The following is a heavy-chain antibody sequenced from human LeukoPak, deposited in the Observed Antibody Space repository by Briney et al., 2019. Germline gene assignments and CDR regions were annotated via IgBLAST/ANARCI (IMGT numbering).Heavy chain of an antibody. J-gene: IGHJ3*02. D-gene: IGHD3-22*01. CDR1: AYSISSAYH. CDR3: ARESPADSKGYSIRAFDI. V-gene: IGHV4-38-2*02. Sequence: PSETLSLTCTVSAYSISSAYHWGWIRQPPGKWLEWIGSIYHSGSTYYNPSLKSRVTISVDTSKNQFSLKLSSVTAADTAVYYCARESPADSKGYSIRAFDIWGQGTMVTVSS. CDR2: IYHSGST.